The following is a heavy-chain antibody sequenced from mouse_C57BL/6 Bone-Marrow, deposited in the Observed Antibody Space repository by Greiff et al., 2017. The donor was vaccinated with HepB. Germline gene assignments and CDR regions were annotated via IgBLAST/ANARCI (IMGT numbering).Heavy chain of an antibody. V-gene: IGHV1-64*01. CDR1: GYTFTSYW. J-gene: IGHJ4*01. CDR3: ARRDYYGSSYDAMDY. CDR2: IHPNSGST. Sequence: QVQLQQSGAELVKPGASVKLSCKASGYTFTSYWMHWVKQRPGQGLEWIGMIHPNSGSTNYNEKFKSKATLTVDKSSSTAYMQLSSLTSEDSAVYYCARRDYYGSSYDAMDYWGQGTSVTVSS. D-gene: IGHD1-1*01.